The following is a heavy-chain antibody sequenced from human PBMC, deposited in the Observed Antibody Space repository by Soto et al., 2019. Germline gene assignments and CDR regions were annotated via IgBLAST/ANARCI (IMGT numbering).Heavy chain of an antibody. CDR2: IKPDGSDK. CDR1: EFVFRNSW. J-gene: IGHJ4*02. CDR3: ASKDY. Sequence: PGGSLRLSCAASEFVFRNSWMTWVRQSPGKGLEWVANIKPDGSDKFYVDSVKGRFTISRDNAKNSLHLQMNSLRAEDTAVYYCASKDYWGQGTLVTVSS. V-gene: IGHV3-7*01.